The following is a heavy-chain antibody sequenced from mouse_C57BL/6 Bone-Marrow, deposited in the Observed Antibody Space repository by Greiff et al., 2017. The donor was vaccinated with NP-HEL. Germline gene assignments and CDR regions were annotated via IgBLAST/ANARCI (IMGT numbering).Heavy chain of an antibody. CDR3: ARPYYYGSSYAMDY. CDR2: IYPGDGDT. CDR1: GYAFSSSW. V-gene: IGHV1-82*01. J-gene: IGHJ4*01. Sequence: VQLKESGPELVKPGASVKISCKASGYAFSSSWMNWVKQRPGKGLEWIGRIYPGDGDTNYNGKFKGKATLTADKSSSTAYMQLSSLTSEDSAVYFCARPYYYGSSYAMDYWGQGTSVTVSS. D-gene: IGHD1-1*01.